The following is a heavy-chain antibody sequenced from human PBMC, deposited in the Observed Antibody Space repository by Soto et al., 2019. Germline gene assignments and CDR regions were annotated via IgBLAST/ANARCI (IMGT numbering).Heavy chain of an antibody. D-gene: IGHD3-3*01. CDR3: TTLRITIFGVVIIPYDY. CDR1: GFTFGDYA. V-gene: IGHV3-49*03. J-gene: IGHJ4*02. CDR2: IRSKAYGGTT. Sequence: SLRLSCTASGFTFGDYAMSWFLQAPGKGLEWVGFIRSKAYGGTTEYAASVKGRFTIPRDDSKSIAYLQMNSLKTEDTAVYYCTTLRITIFGVVIIPYDYWGQGTLVTVSS.